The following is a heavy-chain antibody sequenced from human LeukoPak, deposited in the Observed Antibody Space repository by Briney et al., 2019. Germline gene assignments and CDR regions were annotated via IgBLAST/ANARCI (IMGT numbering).Heavy chain of an antibody. CDR1: GFTFSSYG. Sequence: GGSLRLSRAASGFTFSSYGMHWVRQAPGKGLEWVAVIWYDGSNKYYADSVKGRFTISRDNSKNTLYLQMNSLRAEDTAVYYCARESQYYDSSGYYLGWFDPWGQGTLVTVSS. J-gene: IGHJ5*02. D-gene: IGHD3-22*01. CDR2: IWYDGSNK. V-gene: IGHV3-33*01. CDR3: ARESQYYDSSGYYLGWFDP.